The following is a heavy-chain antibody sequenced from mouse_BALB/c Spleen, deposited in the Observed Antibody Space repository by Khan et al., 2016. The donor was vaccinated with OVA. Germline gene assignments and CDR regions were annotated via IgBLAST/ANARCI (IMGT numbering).Heavy chain of an antibody. Sequence: EVKLVESGAELVKPGASVKLSCTASGFNIKDTYMHWVKQRPEQGLEWIGRIDPVSGNIKYDPKFQGKATITADTSSNTAYLQLSSLTSEDTAVYYCVSPNWFAYWGQGTLVTVSA. J-gene: IGHJ3*01. V-gene: IGHV14-3*02. CDR1: GFNIKDTY. CDR3: VSPNWFAY. CDR2: IDPVSGNI.